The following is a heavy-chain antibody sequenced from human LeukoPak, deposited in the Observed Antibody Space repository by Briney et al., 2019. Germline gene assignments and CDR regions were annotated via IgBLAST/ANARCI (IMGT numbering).Heavy chain of an antibody. D-gene: IGHD3-10*01. CDR1: GFTFSNAW. CDR3: TTGAMVRGPLRGAFDI. CDR2: IKSKTDGGTT. Sequence: GGSLRLSCAASGFTFSNAWMSWVRQAPGKGLEWGGRIKSKTDGGTTDYAAPVKGRFTISRDDSKNTLYLQMNSLKTEDTAVYYCTTGAMVRGPLRGAFDIWGQGTMVTVSS. J-gene: IGHJ3*02. V-gene: IGHV3-15*01.